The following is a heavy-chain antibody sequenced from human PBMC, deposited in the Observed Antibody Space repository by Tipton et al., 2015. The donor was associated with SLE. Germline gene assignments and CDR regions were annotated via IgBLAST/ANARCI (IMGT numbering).Heavy chain of an antibody. J-gene: IGHJ4*02. Sequence: TLFLTCAVSGGPIRSSNWWSWVRQPPGKGLECIGEIHHSGSTNSNPSLKSRVTISVDKSKNQFSLKLSSVAVADTAVYYCAKDYNHDNADYNWGQGTLVIVSS. V-gene: IGHV4-4*02. CDR2: IHHSGST. CDR3: AKDYNHDNADYN. D-gene: IGHD4-17*01. CDR1: GGPIRSSNW.